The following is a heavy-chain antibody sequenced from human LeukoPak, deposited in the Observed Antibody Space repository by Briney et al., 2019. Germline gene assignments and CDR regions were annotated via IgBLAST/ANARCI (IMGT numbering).Heavy chain of an antibody. Sequence: GGSLRLSCAVSGFTFRSYGMNWVRQAPGKGREWGSAISGGGGRTFYAGSVKGRFTISRDNSENKLYLQMNSLRVEDTAVYYCAKDLLRTVVVITAAGYYFDYWGQGTLVTVSS. D-gene: IGHD3-22*01. CDR3: AKDLLRTVVVITAAGYYFDY. CDR2: ISGGGGRT. J-gene: IGHJ4*02. CDR1: GFTFRSYG. V-gene: IGHV3-23*01.